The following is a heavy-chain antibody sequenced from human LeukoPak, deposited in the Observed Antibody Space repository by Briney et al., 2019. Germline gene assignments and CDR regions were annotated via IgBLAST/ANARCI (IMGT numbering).Heavy chain of an antibody. CDR2: VYYSGSI. V-gene: IGHV4-59*01. D-gene: IGHD5-24*01. CDR1: GGSISDYY. J-gene: IGHJ4*02. Sequence: PPETLSLTCTVSGGSISDYYWSWIRQPPGKGLEWIGYVYYSGSINYNPSLKSRVTISADTSKNEFSLKLSSVTAADTAVYYCARGDMASIRFDYWGLGALVTVSS. CDR3: ARGDMASIRFDY.